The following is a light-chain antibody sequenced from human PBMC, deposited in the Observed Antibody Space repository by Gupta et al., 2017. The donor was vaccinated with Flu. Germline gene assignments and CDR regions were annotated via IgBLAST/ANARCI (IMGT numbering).Light chain of an antibody. CDR3: QQEDSCPLT. J-gene: IGKJ3*01. CDR1: QGISSY. V-gene: IGKV1-8*01. CDR2: AAS. Sequence: AIRMTQSPSSFSASTGDRVTITCRASQGISSYLAWYQQKPGKAPKLLIYAASTLQSGVPSRFSGSGSGTDFTLTISCLQSEDFATYYCQQEDSCPLTFGHGTKVDIK.